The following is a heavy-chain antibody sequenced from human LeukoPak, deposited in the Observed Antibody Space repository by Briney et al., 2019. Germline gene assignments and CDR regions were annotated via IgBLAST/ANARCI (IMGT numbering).Heavy chain of an antibody. Sequence: SETLSLTCAVYGGSFSGYYWSWIRQPPGKGLEWIGEINHSGSTNYNPSLKSRVTISVDTSKNQFSLKLSSVTAADTAVYYCARGPKCSGGSCYSDYWGQGTLVTVSS. V-gene: IGHV4-34*01. CDR2: INHSGST. D-gene: IGHD2-15*01. CDR3: ARGPKCSGGSCYSDY. CDR1: GGSFSGYY. J-gene: IGHJ4*02.